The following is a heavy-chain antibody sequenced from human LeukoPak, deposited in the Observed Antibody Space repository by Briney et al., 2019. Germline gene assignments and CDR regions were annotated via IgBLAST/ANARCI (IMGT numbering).Heavy chain of an antibody. D-gene: IGHD6-25*01. CDR3: ARQLPTAAADTRGYFDY. V-gene: IGHV4-39*01. J-gene: IGHJ4*02. CDR1: GGSISPISSGTYY. CDR2: LFYGENT. Sequence: PSETLSLTCTVSGGSISPISSGTYYWGWIRQAPGKGLEWIGSLFYGENTHYNPSLKSRATLSVDSSKNQFSLKLTSVTAADAAVHFCARQLPTAAADTRGYFDYWGQGTVVTVSS.